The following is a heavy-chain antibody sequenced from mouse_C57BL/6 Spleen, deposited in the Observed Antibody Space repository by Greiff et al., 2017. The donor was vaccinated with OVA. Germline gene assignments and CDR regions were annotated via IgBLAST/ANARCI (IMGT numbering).Heavy chain of an antibody. CDR2: ISSGGSYT. CDR3: ARHTAQALAY. J-gene: IGHJ3*01. V-gene: IGHV5-6*01. CDR1: GFTFSSYG. D-gene: IGHD3-2*02. Sequence: EVQLQESGGDLVKPGGSLKLSCAASGFTFSSYGMSWVRQTPDKRLEWVATISSGGSYTYYPDSVKGRFTISRDNAKNTLYLQMSSLKSEDTAMYYCARHTAQALAYWGQGTLVTVSA.